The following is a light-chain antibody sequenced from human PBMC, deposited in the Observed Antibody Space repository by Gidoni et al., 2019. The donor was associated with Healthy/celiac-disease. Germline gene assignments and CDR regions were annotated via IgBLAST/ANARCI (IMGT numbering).Light chain of an antibody. CDR3: QQYYSPPWT. Sequence: IVITHTPHSLAVSLGERATINCKSSRSVLYSSNNKNYLVWYQQKPGQPPKLLIYWASTRESGVPDRFSGSGSGTDFTLTIASLQAEDVAVYYCQQYYSPPWTFGQGTKVEVK. CDR2: WAS. CDR1: RSVLYSSNNKNY. J-gene: IGKJ1*01. V-gene: IGKV4-1*01.